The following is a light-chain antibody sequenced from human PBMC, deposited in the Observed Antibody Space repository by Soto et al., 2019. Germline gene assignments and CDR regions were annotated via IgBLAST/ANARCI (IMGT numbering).Light chain of an antibody. CDR3: QLWESISNSWV. CDR1: NVGRKS. CDR2: DDN. J-gene: IGLJ3*02. V-gene: IGLV3-21*02. Sequence: SYELTQPPSVSVAPGQTATITCGGDNVGRKSVHWYQQRPGQAPVLVIYDDNDRPSGIPERIAGSNSGNTATLTISGVEVGDEADYYCQLWESISNSWVFGGGTKVTVL.